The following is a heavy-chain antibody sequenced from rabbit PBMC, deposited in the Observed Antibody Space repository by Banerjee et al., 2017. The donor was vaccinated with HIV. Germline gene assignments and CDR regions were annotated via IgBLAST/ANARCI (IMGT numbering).Heavy chain of an antibody. CDR2: IYAGSSGTT. CDR3: ARDLAGVIGWNFGL. CDR1: GFSFSRYS. D-gene: IGHD4-1*01. V-gene: IGHV1S45*01. J-gene: IGHJ4*01. Sequence: QEQLEESGGGLVKPEGSLTLTCTASGFSFSRYSMGWVRQAPGKGLEWIACIYAGSSGTTYYASWAKGRFTISKTSSTTVTLQMTSLTAADTATYFCARDLAGVIGWNFGLWGPGTLVTVS.